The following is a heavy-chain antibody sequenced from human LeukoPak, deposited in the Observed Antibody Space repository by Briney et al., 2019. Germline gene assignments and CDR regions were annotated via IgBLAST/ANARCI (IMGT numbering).Heavy chain of an antibody. CDR2: IYYSGST. D-gene: IGHD5-12*01. V-gene: IGHV4-39*07. CDR3: ARHVKSGYDFDY. Sequence: SETLSLTCTVSGGSISNNNYYWGWIRQPPGKGLEWIGSIYYSGSTYYNPSLKSRVTISVDTSKNQFSLRLSSVTAADTAVYYCARHVKSGYDFDYWGRGTLVTVSS. CDR1: GGSISNNNYY. J-gene: IGHJ4*02.